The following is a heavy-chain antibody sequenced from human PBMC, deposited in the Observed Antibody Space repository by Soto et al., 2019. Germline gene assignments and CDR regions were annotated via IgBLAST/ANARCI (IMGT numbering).Heavy chain of an antibody. D-gene: IGHD2-21*02. CDR1: GFNFSNHW. CDR3: ARESGDWPLNWFDP. Sequence: GGSLRLSCAASGFNFSNHWMHWVRQRPAEGRVWVSRITSDGKSKAYAESVKGRFAISRDNAKNTLYLQMNGLTAEDTAVYYCARESGDWPLNWFDPWGQGTLVTVSS. V-gene: IGHV3-74*01. CDR2: ITSDGKSK. J-gene: IGHJ5*02.